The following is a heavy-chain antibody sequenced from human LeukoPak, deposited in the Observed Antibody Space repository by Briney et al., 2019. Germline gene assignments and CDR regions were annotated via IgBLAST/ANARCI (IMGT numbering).Heavy chain of an antibody. D-gene: IGHD6-19*01. J-gene: IGHJ6*03. CDR2: INPNSGGT. CDR1: GYTFTRYY. CDR3: ARNMGIAVAGTRYYYYYMDV. V-gene: IGHV1-2*02. Sequence: ASVKVSCKASGYTFTRYYMHWVRQAPGQELEWMGWINPNSGGTNYAQKFQGRVTMTRDTSISTAYMELSRLRSDDTAVYYCARNMGIAVAGTRYYYYYMDVWGKGTTVSVSS.